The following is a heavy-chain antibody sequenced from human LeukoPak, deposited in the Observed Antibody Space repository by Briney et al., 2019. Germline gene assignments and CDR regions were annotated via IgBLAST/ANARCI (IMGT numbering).Heavy chain of an antibody. V-gene: IGHV3-30*04. D-gene: IGHD3-22*01. J-gene: IGHJ4*02. CDR1: GFTFSSYA. CDR2: ISYDGSNK. CDR3: ARDRPYYYDSSGYYSGDFDY. Sequence: PGGSLRLSCAASGFTFSSYAMHWLRQAPGKGLEWVAVISYDGSNKYYADSVKGRFTISRDNSKNTLYLQMNSLRAEDTAVYYCARDRPYYYDSSGYYSGDFDYWGQGTLVTVSS.